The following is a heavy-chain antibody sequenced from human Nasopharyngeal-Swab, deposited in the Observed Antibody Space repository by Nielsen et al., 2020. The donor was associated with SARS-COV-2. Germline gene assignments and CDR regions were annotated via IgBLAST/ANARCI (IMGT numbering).Heavy chain of an antibody. Sequence: GGSLRLSCAGSGFTFSSYGMNWVRQAPGKGLEWVAVMSNDGNYKFYADSVKGRFTTSRDNSKNTLYLQMNSLRAEDTAVYYCARDNGYCSGDACYLGGWLDPWGQGTLVTVSS. V-gene: IGHV3-30*03. CDR3: ARDNGYCSGDACYLGGWLDP. CDR1: GFTFSSYG. J-gene: IGHJ5*02. D-gene: IGHD2-15*01. CDR2: MSNDGNYK.